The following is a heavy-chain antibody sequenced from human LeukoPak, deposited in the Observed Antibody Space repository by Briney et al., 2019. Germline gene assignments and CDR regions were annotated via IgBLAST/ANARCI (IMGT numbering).Heavy chain of an antibody. CDR1: GGSISSYY. Sequence: PSETLSLTCTVSGGSISSYYWSWIRQPPGKGLEWIGYIYYSGSTNYNPPLKSRVTISVDTSKNQFSLKLSSVTAADTAVYYCARLGVSSGYDYELGFDYWGQGTLVTVSS. CDR2: IYYSGST. J-gene: IGHJ4*02. D-gene: IGHD5-12*01. CDR3: ARLGVSSGYDYELGFDY. V-gene: IGHV4-59*08.